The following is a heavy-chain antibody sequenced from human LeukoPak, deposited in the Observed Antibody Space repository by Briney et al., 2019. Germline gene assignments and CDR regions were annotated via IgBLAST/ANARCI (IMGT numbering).Heavy chain of an antibody. CDR3: ARSLAAGFDI. D-gene: IGHD6-25*01. CDR2: MKQDGSEM. CDR1: GFTFSSYW. Sequence: GGSLRLSCAASGFTFSSYWMSWVRQAPGKGLEWVANMKQDGSEMYYVDSVKGRFTISRDNAKDSLYLQMNSLRAEDTAVYYCARSLAAGFDIWGQGIMVTVSS. V-gene: IGHV3-7*04. J-gene: IGHJ3*02.